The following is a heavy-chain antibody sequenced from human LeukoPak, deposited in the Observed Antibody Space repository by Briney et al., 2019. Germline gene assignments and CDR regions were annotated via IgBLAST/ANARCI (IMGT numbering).Heavy chain of an antibody. J-gene: IGHJ4*02. V-gene: IGHV1-2*02. CDR3: ARDSDCTNGVCYRTDLDY. CDR1: GYTLTSYG. Sequence: GASVKVSCKASGYTLTSYGISWVRQAPGQGLEWMGWINPNSGGTNYGQNFQGRVTMTRDTSISTTYMEVSRLRSDDTAVYYCARDSDCTNGVCYRTDLDYWGQGTLVTVSS. D-gene: IGHD2-8*01. CDR2: INPNSGGT.